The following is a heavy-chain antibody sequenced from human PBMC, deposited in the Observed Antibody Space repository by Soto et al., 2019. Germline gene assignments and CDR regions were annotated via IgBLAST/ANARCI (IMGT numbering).Heavy chain of an antibody. CDR1: GYTFTSYD. V-gene: IGHV1-8*01. J-gene: IGHJ6*03. CDR2: MNPNSGNT. Sequence: ASVKVSCKASGYTFTSYDINWVRQATGQGLEWMGWMNPNSGNTGYAQKFQGRVTMTRNTSISTAYMELSSLRSEDTAVYYCARGQYCSGGSCYSRKTRGNYYYMDVWGKGTTVTVSS. CDR3: ARGQYCSGGSCYSRKTRGNYYYMDV. D-gene: IGHD2-15*01.